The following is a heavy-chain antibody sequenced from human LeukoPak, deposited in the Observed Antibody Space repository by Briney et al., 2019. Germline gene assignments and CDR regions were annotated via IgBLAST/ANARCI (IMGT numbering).Heavy chain of an antibody. V-gene: IGHV4-34*01. Sequence: SETLSLTCAVYGGSFSGYYWSWIRQPPGKGLEWIGEINHSGSTNYNPSLKSRVTISVDASKNQFSLKLSSVTAADTAVYYCARSFSSWSPQSVVDYWAQGTLVTVSS. CDR1: GGSFSGYY. D-gene: IGHD6-13*01. CDR3: ARSFSSWSPQSVVDY. J-gene: IGHJ4*02. CDR2: INHSGST.